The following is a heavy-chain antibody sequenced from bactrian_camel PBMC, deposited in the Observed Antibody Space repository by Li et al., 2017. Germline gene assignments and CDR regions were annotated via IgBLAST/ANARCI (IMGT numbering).Heavy chain of an antibody. J-gene: IGHJ4*01. V-gene: IGHV3S31*01. Sequence: DVQLVESGGGLVQPGGSLRLSCAASGYTFSAYAMAWVRQAPGKGLERISDINIRGNTYYVNFVKGRFTISRDDAKNTLYLQLNSLKTEDTALYYCASKVGMCGPNWSKLRFDSRGPGTQVTDS. CDR2: INIRGNT. CDR3: ASKVGMCGPNWSKLRFDS. CDR1: GYTFSAYA. D-gene: IGHD1*01.